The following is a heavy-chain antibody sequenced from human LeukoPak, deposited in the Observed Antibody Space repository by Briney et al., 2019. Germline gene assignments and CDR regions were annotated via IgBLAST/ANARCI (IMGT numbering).Heavy chain of an antibody. CDR1: GFTFSTYV. CDR2: ISSNGDNT. V-gene: IGHV3-64D*06. Sequence: GGSLRLSCSVSGFTFSTYVMHWVRQAPGKGLEYVSAISSNGDNTYYADSVKGRFTISSDNSKNTLYLQMSGLRADDTAVYYCVRGTGYWGQGTLVTVSS. CDR3: VRGTGY. J-gene: IGHJ4*02.